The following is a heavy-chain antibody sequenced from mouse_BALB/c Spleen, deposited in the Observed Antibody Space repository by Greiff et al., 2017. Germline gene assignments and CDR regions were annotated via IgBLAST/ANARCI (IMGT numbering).Heavy chain of an antibody. V-gene: IGHV5-6-5*01. CDR3: ARGGLLRRDWYFDV. J-gene: IGHJ1*01. CDR1: GFTFSSYA. CDR2: ISSGGST. Sequence: VKLVESGGGLVKPGGSLKLSCAASGFTFSSYAMSWVRQTPEKRLEWVASISSGGSTYYPDSVKGRFTISRDNARNILYLQMSSLRSEDTAMYYCARGGLLRRDWYFDVWGAGTTVTVSS. D-gene: IGHD1-1*01.